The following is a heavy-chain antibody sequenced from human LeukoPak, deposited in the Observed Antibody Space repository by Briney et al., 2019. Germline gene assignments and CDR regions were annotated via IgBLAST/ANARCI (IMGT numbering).Heavy chain of an antibody. D-gene: IGHD6-13*01. CDR2: ISGSGGST. CDR3: AKYGQYSSSWYGDWFDP. J-gene: IGHJ5*02. Sequence: PGGSLRLSCAASGFSFSSYTMNWVRQAPGKGLEWVSAISGSGGSTYYADSVKGRFTISRDNSKNTRYLQMNSLRAEDTAVYYCAKYGQYSSSWYGDWFDPWGQGTLVTVSS. V-gene: IGHV3-23*01. CDR1: GFSFSSYT.